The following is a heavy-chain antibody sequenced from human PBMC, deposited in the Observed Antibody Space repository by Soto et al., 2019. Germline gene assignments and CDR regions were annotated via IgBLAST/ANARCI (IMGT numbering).Heavy chain of an antibody. CDR3: AREEGSWSYYPDDY. V-gene: IGHV1-18*04. Sequence: QVQLVQSGAEAKKPGASVKVSCKASGYTFTNYAITWVRQAPGQGLEWMGWISAYNGDTEYEEKFQDRVTLTRDTATSTDYMELRSLTSDDTAVYDCAREEGSWSYYPDDYWGQGTLVTVSS. J-gene: IGHJ4*02. CDR2: ISAYNGDT. CDR1: GYTFTNYA. D-gene: IGHD1-26*01.